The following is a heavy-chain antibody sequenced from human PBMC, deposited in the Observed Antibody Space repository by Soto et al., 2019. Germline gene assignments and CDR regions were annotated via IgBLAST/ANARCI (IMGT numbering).Heavy chain of an antibody. CDR3: ARVGDFWSGYSVGFDY. Sequence: PSETLSLTCTVSGGSINSPSYYWAWFRQSPGKGPEWIGSIYYSGSTYYNPSLKSRVTISVDTSKNQFSLKLSSVTAADTAVYYCARVGDFWSGYSVGFDYWGQGTLVTVSS. CDR1: GGSINSPSYY. D-gene: IGHD3-3*01. J-gene: IGHJ4*02. CDR2: IYYSGST. V-gene: IGHV4-39*01.